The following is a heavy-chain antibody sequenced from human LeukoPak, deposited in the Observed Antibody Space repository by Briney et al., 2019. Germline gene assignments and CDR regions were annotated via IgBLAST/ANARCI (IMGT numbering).Heavy chain of an antibody. Sequence: SETLSLTCTVSGGSICSSTYYWGWTRQPPGKGLGWIGIIYYSGNTYDNPSLKSRVTISVDTSKNQCSLQLSSVTAADTAVYYCAGGRVAGPLGAFDIWGEGTMVTVSS. CDR2: IYYSGNT. V-gene: IGHV4-39*02. CDR3: AGGRVAGPLGAFDI. D-gene: IGHD6-19*01. J-gene: IGHJ3*02. CDR1: GGSICSSTYY.